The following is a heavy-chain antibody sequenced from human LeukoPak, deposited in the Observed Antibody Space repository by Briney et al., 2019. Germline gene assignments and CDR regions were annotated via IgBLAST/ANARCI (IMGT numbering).Heavy chain of an antibody. J-gene: IGHJ4*02. CDR1: GGSFSGYY. D-gene: IGHD1-1*01. Sequence: SETLSLTCAVYGGSFSGYYWSWIRQPPGKGLEWIGEINHSGSTNYNPSLKSRVTMSVDTSNKHFSLKLTSVTAADTAVYYCVRNWDYWGQGTLVTVSS. V-gene: IGHV4-34*01. CDR2: INHSGST. CDR3: VRNWDY.